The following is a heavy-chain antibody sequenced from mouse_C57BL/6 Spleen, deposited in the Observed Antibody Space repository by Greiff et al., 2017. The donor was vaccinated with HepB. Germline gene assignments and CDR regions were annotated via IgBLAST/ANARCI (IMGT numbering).Heavy chain of an antibody. CDR3: ARVGYLYAMDY. V-gene: IGHV5-17*01. J-gene: IGHJ4*01. CDR2: ISSSSSNI. CDR1: GFTFSDYG. D-gene: IGHD4-1*01. Sequence: EVMLVESGGGLVKPGGSLKLSCAASGFTFSDYGMHWVRQAPEKGMAWVAYISSSSSNIYYADTVKGRFTISRDNAKNTLFLQMTSLRSEDTAMYYCARVGYLYAMDYWGQGTSVTVSS.